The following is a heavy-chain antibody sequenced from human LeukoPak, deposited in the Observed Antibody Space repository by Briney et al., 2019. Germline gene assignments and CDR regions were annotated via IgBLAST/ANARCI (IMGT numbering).Heavy chain of an antibody. D-gene: IGHD3-10*01. CDR2: ISAYNGNT. J-gene: IGHJ4*02. V-gene: IGHV1-18*01. CDR1: GYTFTSYG. CDR3: ASRDMVRGVILFNY. Sequence: ASVNVSCKASGYTFTSYGISWVRQAPGQGLEWMGWISAYNGNTNYAQKLQGRVTMTTDTSTSTAYMELRSLRSDDTAVYYCASRDMVRGVILFNYWGQGTLVTVSS.